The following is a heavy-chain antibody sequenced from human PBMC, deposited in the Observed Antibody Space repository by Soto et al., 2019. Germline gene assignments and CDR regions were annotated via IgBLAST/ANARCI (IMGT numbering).Heavy chain of an antibody. Sequence: EVQLVESGGALVQPGGSLRLSCATSGFTFTDPYMDWVRQAPGKGLEWVGRSRNKANSYSTEYAASVKGRFTISRDESSDSLYLQMNSLKTEDTAVYYCTRVPVPGYYFQSWGQGTLVTVSS. CDR3: TRVPVPGYYFQS. J-gene: IGHJ4*02. V-gene: IGHV3-72*01. CDR1: GFTFTDPY. CDR2: SRNKANSYST. D-gene: IGHD6-19*01.